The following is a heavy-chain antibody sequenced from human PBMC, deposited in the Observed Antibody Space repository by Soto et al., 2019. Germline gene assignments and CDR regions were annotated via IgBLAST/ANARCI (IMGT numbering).Heavy chain of an antibody. CDR3: VQTTGWPGFDF. Sequence: EVQLVESGGGLIQPGGSLRLSCAASGFAVSSKYMTWVRQAPGKGLEWVSVIYGGGTTYYADSVKGRFTISRDTSKNTSYLQMTSLRAEDTAVYYCVQTTGWPGFDFWGQGTRVTVSS. D-gene: IGHD6-19*01. J-gene: IGHJ4*02. V-gene: IGHV3-53*01. CDR2: IYGGGTT. CDR1: GFAVSSKY.